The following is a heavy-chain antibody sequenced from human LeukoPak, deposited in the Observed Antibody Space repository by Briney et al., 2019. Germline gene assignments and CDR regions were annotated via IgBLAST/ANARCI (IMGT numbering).Heavy chain of an antibody. CDR2: IKQDGSEK. J-gene: IGHJ4*02. CDR1: GFTFSSYW. Sequence: GGPLRLSCAASGFTFSSYWMSWVRQAPGKGLEWVANIKQDGSEKYYVDSVKGRFTISRDNAKNSLYLQMNSLRAEDTAVYYCARDWAEELADYWGQGTLVTVSS. CDR3: ARDWAEELADY. D-gene: IGHD1-26*01. V-gene: IGHV3-7*01.